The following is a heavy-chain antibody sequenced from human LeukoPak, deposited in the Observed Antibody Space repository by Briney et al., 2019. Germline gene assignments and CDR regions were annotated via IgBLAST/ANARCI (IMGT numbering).Heavy chain of an antibody. D-gene: IGHD1-26*01. CDR1: GFTFSSYA. CDR3: AKDGRSGSYLGTFDY. J-gene: IGHJ4*02. CDR2: ISANGVGT. V-gene: IGHV3-23*01. Sequence: GGSLRLSCAGSGFTFSSYAMSWVRQAPGKGLEWVSSISANGVGTYYADSVKGRFTISRDNSKNTLYLQMNSLRAEDTAVYYCAKDGRSGSYLGTFDYWGQGTLVTVSS.